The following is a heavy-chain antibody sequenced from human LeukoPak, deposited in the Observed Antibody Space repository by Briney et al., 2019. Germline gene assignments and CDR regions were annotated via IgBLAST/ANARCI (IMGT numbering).Heavy chain of an antibody. CDR2: IYYSGST. CDR1: GGSISSYY. D-gene: IGHD3-22*01. V-gene: IGHV4-59*01. J-gene: IGHJ3*02. CDR3: ARERSAYDSSGSGAFDI. Sequence: KTSGTLSLTCAVSGGSISSYYWSWIRQPPGKGLEWIGYIYYSGSTNYNPSLKSRVTISVDTSKNQFSLKLSSVTAADTAVYYCARERSAYDSSGSGAFDIWGQGTMVTVSS.